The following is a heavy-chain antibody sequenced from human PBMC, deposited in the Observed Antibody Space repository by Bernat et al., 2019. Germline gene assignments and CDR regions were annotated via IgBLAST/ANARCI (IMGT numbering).Heavy chain of an antibody. CDR2: IYYSGST. CDR3: ARGQRGSGDYYAFDI. D-gene: IGHD4-17*01. J-gene: IGHJ3*02. CDR1: GGSISSSSYY. V-gene: IGHV4-39*01. Sequence: QLQLQESGPGLVKPSETLSLTCTVSGGSISSSSYYWGWIRQPPGKGLEWIGSIYYSGSTYYNPSLKSRVTISVDTSKNKFSLKLSSVTAADPAVYYCARGQRGSGDYYAFDIWGQGTMVTVSS.